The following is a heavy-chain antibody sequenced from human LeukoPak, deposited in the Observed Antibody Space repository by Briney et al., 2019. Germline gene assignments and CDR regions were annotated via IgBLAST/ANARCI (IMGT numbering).Heavy chain of an antibody. Sequence: SETLSLTCTVSGGSVSSMSHFWGWIRQPPGKGLEWIGSIYSTTASYYNPSLGSRVTVSVDTSKNQLSLELTSVTAADTGVYYCARGVWNDYYFDYWGQRTLVTVSS. J-gene: IGHJ4*02. CDR3: ARGVWNDYYFDY. D-gene: IGHD1-1*01. CDR2: IYSTTAS. V-gene: IGHV4-39*02. CDR1: GGSVSSMSHF.